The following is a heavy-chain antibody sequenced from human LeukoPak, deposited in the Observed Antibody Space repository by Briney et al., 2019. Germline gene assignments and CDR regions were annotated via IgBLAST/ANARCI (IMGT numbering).Heavy chain of an antibody. Sequence: ASVKVSCKASGYTFTGYYMHWVRQAPGQGLEWMGWINPNSGGTNYAQKFQGRVTMTRDTSISTAYMELSRLRSDDTAVYYCAKEFNWNYNWFGPWGQGTLVTVSS. CDR2: INPNSGGT. CDR3: AKEFNWNYNWFGP. J-gene: IGHJ5*02. V-gene: IGHV1-2*02. D-gene: IGHD1-7*01. CDR1: GYTFTGYY.